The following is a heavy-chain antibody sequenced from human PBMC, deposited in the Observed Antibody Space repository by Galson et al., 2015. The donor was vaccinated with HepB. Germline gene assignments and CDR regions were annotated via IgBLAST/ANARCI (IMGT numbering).Heavy chain of an antibody. V-gene: IGHV1-69*13. CDR3: ARAQGRITIFGVVMPPRD. Sequence: SVKVSCKASGGTFSSYAISWVRQAPGQGLEWMGGIIPIFGTANYAQKFQGRVTITADESTSTAYMELSSLRSEDTAVYYCARAQGRITIFGVVMPPRDWGQGTLVTVSS. CDR2: IIPIFGTA. J-gene: IGHJ4*02. CDR1: GGTFSSYA. D-gene: IGHD3-3*01.